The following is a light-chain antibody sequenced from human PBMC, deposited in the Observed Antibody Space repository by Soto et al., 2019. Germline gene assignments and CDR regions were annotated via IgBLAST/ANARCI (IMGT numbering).Light chain of an antibody. CDR3: QQYRDWPLT. CDR2: DAS. Sequence: EIVLTQSPATLSVSPGERATLSCRASHSAASAVAWYQQKPGQAPRLLIYDASTRATGIPARFSGSGSATEFPLTISSLQSEDFAVYSCQQYRDWPLTFGGGTKVDLK. V-gene: IGKV3-15*01. J-gene: IGKJ4*01. CDR1: HSAASA.